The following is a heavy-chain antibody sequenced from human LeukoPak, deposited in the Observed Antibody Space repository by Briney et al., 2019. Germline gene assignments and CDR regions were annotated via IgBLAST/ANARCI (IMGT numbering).Heavy chain of an antibody. D-gene: IGHD6-19*01. CDR2: ISAYNGNT. J-gene: IGHJ5*02. V-gene: IGHV1-18*01. Sequence: ASVKVSCKASGYTFTSYGISWVRQAPGQGLEWMGWISAYNGNTNYAQKLQGRVTITADESTSTAYMELSSLRSEDTAVYYCARGPAVAAISWFDPWGQGTLVTVSS. CDR3: ARGPAVAAISWFDP. CDR1: GYTFTSYG.